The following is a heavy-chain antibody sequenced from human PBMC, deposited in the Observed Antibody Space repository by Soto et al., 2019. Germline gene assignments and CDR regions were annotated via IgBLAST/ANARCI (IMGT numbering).Heavy chain of an antibody. D-gene: IGHD3-10*01. Sequence: QVQLQQWGAGLLKPSETLSLTCAVYGGSFSGYYWSWIRQPPGKGLEWIGEINHSGSTNYNPSLKSRVTISVDTSRIQFSLKLSSVTAADTAVYYCARGPYYYGSGSYYTSECVYFDYWGQGSLVTVSS. CDR2: INHSGST. CDR3: ARGPYYYGSGSYYTSECVYFDY. V-gene: IGHV4-34*01. J-gene: IGHJ4*02. CDR1: GGSFSGYY.